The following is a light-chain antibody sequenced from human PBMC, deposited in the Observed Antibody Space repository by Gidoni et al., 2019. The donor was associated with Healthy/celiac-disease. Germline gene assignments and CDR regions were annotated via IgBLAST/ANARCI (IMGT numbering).Light chain of an antibody. J-gene: IGKJ2*01. V-gene: IGKV4-1*01. CDR1: QSVLYSSNNKNY. Sequence: DTAMTQSPDSLAVSLGERATINCKSSQSVLYSSNNKNYLAWYQQKPGQPPKLLIYWASTRESGVPDRFSGSGSGTDFTVTISSPQAEDVAVYYCQQYYSTLSYTFGQGTKLEIK. CDR3: QQYYSTLSYT. CDR2: WAS.